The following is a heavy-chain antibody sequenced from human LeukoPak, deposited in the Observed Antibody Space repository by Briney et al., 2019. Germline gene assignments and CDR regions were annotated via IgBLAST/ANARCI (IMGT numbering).Heavy chain of an antibody. J-gene: IGHJ4*02. CDR3: ARAPYDDSGYYRSFDH. Sequence: GSLRLSCAASGFTFSSYGMHWVRQAPGKGLEWIGSMYYSGSTNYNPSLKSRVTISVDTSKNQFSLKLNSVTAADTAVFYCARAPYDDSGYYRSFDHWGQGTLVTVSS. D-gene: IGHD3-22*01. V-gene: IGHV4-39*07. CDR2: MYYSGST. CDR1: GFTFSSYG.